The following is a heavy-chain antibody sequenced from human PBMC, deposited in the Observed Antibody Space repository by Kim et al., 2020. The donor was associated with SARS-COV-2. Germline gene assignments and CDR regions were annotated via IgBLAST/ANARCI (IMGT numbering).Heavy chain of an antibody. J-gene: IGHJ4*01. D-gene: IGHD2-8*01. Sequence: CADAVKGRFTISRDNAKNMLYLQLNSLRADDTALYYCARHLTGTNCYDYLGHRTPVTVSS. V-gene: IGHV3-74*01. CDR3: ARHLTGTNCYDY.